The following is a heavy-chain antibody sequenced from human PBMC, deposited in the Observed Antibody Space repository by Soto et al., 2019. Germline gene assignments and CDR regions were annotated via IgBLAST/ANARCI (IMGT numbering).Heavy chain of an antibody. Sequence: ASVKVSCKASGYTFTSYGISWVRQAPGQGLEWMGWIGAYNGNTNYAQKLQGRVTMTTDTSTSTAYMELRSLRSDDTAVYYCARDSPIFGSSSSISNWFDPWGQGTLVTVSS. D-gene: IGHD6-6*01. J-gene: IGHJ5*02. CDR1: GYTFTSYG. V-gene: IGHV1-18*01. CDR2: IGAYNGNT. CDR3: ARDSPIFGSSSSISNWFDP.